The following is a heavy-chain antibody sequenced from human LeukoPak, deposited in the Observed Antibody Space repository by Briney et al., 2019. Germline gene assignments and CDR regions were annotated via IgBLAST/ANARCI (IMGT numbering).Heavy chain of an antibody. J-gene: IGHJ5*02. CDR2: IAPSDSYT. D-gene: IGHD3-22*01. CDR3: VRQPPGVYDTTQTWFDP. V-gene: IGHV5-10-1*01. CDR1: GYSFPSYW. Sequence: GESLKISCQVSGYSFPSYWITWVRQVPGKGLEWMGRIAPSDSYTNYNPSFEGHVTMSVEKSITTVYLQWSSLKASDTAMYYCVRQPPGVYDTTQTWFDPWGQGTLVTVSS.